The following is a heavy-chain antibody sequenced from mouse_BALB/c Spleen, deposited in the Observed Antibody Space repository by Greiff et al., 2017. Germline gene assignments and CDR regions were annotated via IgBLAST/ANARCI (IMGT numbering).Heavy chain of an antibody. J-gene: IGHJ3*01. V-gene: IGHV5-17*02. Sequence: EVQGVESGGGLVQPGGSRKLSCAASGFTFSSFGMHWVRQAPEKGLEWVAYISSGSSTIYYADTVKGRFTISRDNPKNTLFLQMTSLRSEDTAMYYCARSPYGNWFAYWGQGTLVTVSA. CDR2: ISSGSSTI. CDR1: GFTFSSFG. D-gene: IGHD2-10*02. CDR3: ARSPYGNWFAY.